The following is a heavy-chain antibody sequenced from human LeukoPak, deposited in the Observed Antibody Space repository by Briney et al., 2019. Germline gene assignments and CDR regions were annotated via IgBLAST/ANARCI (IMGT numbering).Heavy chain of an antibody. D-gene: IGHD3-16*02. Sequence: TGGSLRLSYAGSGFTATTNYMSWVRQPPGKGLEWVSVIYSSGSTSYADSVKGRFTISRDSSKNTVYLQMNSLGAEDTAVYYCARDHINVNAFDIWGQGTMVTVSS. CDR3: ARDHINVNAFDI. CDR2: IYSSGST. J-gene: IGHJ3*02. CDR1: GFTATTNY. V-gene: IGHV3-53*01.